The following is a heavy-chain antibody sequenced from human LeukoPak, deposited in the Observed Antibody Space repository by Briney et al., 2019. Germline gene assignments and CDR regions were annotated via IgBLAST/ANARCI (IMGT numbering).Heavy chain of an antibody. CDR2: ISAYNGNT. CDR3: ARDLGYYGSGSYYLDY. CDR1: GYTFTSYG. Sequence: EASVKVSCKASGYTFTSYGISWVRQAPGQGLEWMGWISAYNGNTNYAQKLQGRVTMTTDTSTSTAYMELRSLRSDDTAVYYCARDLGYYGSGSYYLDYWDQGTLVTVSS. V-gene: IGHV1-18*01. D-gene: IGHD3-10*01. J-gene: IGHJ4*02.